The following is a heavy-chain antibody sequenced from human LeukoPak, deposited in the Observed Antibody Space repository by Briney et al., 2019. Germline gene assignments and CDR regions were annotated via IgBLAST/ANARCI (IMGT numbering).Heavy chain of an antibody. CDR2: IIPIFGTA. V-gene: IGHV1-69*05. Sequence: GASVKVSCKASGGTFSSYAISWVRQAPGQGLEWMGGIIPIFGTANYAQKFQGRVTITTDESTSTAYMELSSLRSEDTAVYYCASPARPWNYARYYYYYYMDVWGKGTTVTVSS. CDR3: ASPARPWNYARYYYYYYMDV. CDR1: GGTFSSYA. D-gene: IGHD1-7*01. J-gene: IGHJ6*03.